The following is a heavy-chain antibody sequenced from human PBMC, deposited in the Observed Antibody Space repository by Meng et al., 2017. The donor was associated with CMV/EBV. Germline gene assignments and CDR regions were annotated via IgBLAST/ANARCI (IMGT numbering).Heavy chain of an antibody. Sequence: GYSISSSNWWGWIRQPPGKGLEWIGYIYYSGSTYYNPSLKSRVTMSVDTSKNQFSMKLSSVTAVDTAVYYCARLGSSSSWVLGWFDPWGQGTLVTVSS. CDR3: ARLGSSSSWVLGWFDP. J-gene: IGHJ5*02. D-gene: IGHD6-6*01. CDR2: IYYSGST. CDR1: GYSISSSNW. V-gene: IGHV4-28*01.